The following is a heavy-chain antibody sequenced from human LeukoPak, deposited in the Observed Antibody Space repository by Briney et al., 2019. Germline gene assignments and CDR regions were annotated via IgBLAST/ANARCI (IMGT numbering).Heavy chain of an antibody. J-gene: IGHJ4*02. V-gene: IGHV3-30*18. Sequence: PGGSLRLSCAASGFTFHTYGMHWVRQAPGKGLEWVVVISHDGSNNNYADSVKGRFTISRDNSKNTLYLQMNSLRPEDTAVYYCAKVRVGTAHFDYWGQGTLVTVSS. CDR3: AKVRVGTAHFDY. D-gene: IGHD2-15*01. CDR1: GFTFHTYG. CDR2: ISHDGSNN.